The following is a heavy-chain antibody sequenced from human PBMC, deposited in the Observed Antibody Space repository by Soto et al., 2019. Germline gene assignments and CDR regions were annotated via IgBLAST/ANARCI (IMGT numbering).Heavy chain of an antibody. D-gene: IGHD3-22*01. CDR2: IIPMFGIA. J-gene: IGHJ4*02. CDR1: GGTFNRYT. V-gene: IGHV1-69*02. CDR3: AADGPYDSSGYFFDY. Sequence: SVKVSCKGSGGTFNRYTITWVRQAPGQGLEWMGRIIPMFGIANYAQKFQERVTITRDMSTSTAYMELSSLRSEDTAVYYCAADGPYDSSGYFFDYWGQGTLVTVSS.